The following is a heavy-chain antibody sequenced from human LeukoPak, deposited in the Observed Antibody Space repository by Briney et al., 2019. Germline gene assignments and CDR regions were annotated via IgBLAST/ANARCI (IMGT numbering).Heavy chain of an antibody. V-gene: IGHV4-59*02. Sequence: SETLSLTCTVSCASVTTYYWSWIRQPPGKGLEWIGYIYYSGHTHNNPSLNSRVSISVDTSKNQFSLILTSLTTADTAVYYCVRVVPGGASFDSWGQGTLVTVSS. CDR1: CASVTTYY. CDR3: VRVVPGGASFDS. D-gene: IGHD3-16*01. CDR2: IYYSGHT. J-gene: IGHJ4*02.